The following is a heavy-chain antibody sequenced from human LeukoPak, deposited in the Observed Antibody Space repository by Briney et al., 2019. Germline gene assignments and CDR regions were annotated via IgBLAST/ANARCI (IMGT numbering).Heavy chain of an antibody. CDR2: ISGSGGST. CDR3: ARDRQSITIFGVLIPIYMDV. V-gene: IGHV3-23*01. Sequence: GGSLRLSCAASGFTFSSYAMSWVRQAPGKGLEWVSAISGSGGSTYYADSVKGRFTISRDNAKNSLYLQMNSLRAEDTAVYYCARDRQSITIFGVLIPIYMDVWGKGTTVTVSS. CDR1: GFTFSSYA. D-gene: IGHD3-3*01. J-gene: IGHJ6*03.